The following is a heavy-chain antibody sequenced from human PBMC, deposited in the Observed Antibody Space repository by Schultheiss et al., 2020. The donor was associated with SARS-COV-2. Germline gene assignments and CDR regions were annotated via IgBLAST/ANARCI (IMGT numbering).Heavy chain of an antibody. CDR3: SRVYDFWSGYIVDY. D-gene: IGHD3-3*01. V-gene: IGHV3-21*04. CDR2: ISSSSSYI. Sequence: GGSLRLSCAASGFTFSSYSMNWVRQAPGKGLEWVSSISSSSSYIYYADSVKGRFTISRDNSKNTLYLQMNSLRAEDTAVYYCSRVYDFWSGYIVDYWGQGTLVTVSS. CDR1: GFTFSSYS. J-gene: IGHJ4*02.